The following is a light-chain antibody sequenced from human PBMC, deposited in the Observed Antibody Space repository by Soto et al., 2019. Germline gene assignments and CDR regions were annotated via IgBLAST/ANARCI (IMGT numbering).Light chain of an antibody. CDR1: SSDVGGYKY. CDR3: ASYTSSSTSVI. J-gene: IGLJ2*01. CDR2: EVS. Sequence: QSALTQPASVSGSPGQSITISCTGTSSDVGGYKYVSWYQQHPHKAPKLIIFEVSNRPSGISSRFSGSKSGNTASLTISGLQAEDEADYHCASYTSSSTSVIFGRGTKLTVL. V-gene: IGLV2-14*01.